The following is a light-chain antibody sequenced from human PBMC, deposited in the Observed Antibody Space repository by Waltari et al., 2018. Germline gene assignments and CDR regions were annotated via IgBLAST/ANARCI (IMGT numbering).Light chain of an antibody. Sequence: QSALTQPASVSGSPGQSITISCTGTSSDVGSYNLLSWYQQHPGKAPKLMIYEVTQRPSGVSNRFSASKSGNTASLTIAGLQAEEEADYSCCSYAGSGTLVLGGGTKLTVL. CDR2: EVT. J-gene: IGLJ2*01. CDR1: SSDVGSYNL. CDR3: CSYAGSGTLV. V-gene: IGLV2-23*02.